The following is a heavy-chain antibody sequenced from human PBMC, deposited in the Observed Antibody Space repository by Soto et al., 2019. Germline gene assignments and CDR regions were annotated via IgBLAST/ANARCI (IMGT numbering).Heavy chain of an antibody. Sequence: QVQLVQSGAEVKKPGASVYVSCKASGYTFSDYYVHWVRQAPGQGLEWMGWINPNVGGTNYARKFQGRVTRTRDTSISTVYMKLTRLSPDDTAIYYCARGGREVPRIPDDTWGQGTRVTVSS. CDR2: INPNVGGT. V-gene: IGHV1-2*02. CDR3: ARGGREVPRIPDDT. D-gene: IGHD3-16*01. CDR1: GYTFSDYY. J-gene: IGHJ5*02.